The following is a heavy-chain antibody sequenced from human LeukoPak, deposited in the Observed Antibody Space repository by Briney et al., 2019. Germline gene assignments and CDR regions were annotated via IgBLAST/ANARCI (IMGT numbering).Heavy chain of an antibody. CDR2: IYTSGST. J-gene: IGHJ5*02. CDR3: ASLGATGWFDP. Sequence: PSETLSLTCTVSGGSISSYYWSWIRQPAGKGLEWIGRIYTSGSTNYNPSLKSRVTMSEDTSKNQFSLKLSSVTAADTAVYYCASLGATGWFDPWGQGTLVTVSS. V-gene: IGHV4-4*07. D-gene: IGHD1-26*01. CDR1: GGSISSYY.